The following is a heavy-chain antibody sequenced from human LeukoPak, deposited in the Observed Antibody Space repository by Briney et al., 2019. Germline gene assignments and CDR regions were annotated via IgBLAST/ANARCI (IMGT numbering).Heavy chain of an antibody. J-gene: IGHJ4*02. D-gene: IGHD3-16*01. V-gene: IGHV4-39*01. Sequence: SETLSLTCTVSGGSISSSSYYWGWIRQPPGKGLEWIGSIYYSGSTYYNPSLKSRVTISVDTSKNQFSLKLSSVTAADTAVYYCARHLGLCSPFDYWGQGTLVTVSS. CDR1: GGSISSSSYY. CDR2: IYYSGST. CDR3: ARHLGLCSPFDY.